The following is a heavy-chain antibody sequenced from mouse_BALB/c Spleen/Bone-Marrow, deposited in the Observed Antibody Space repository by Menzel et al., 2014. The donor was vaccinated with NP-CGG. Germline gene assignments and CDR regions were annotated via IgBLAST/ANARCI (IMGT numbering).Heavy chain of an antibody. D-gene: IGHD2-4*01. V-gene: IGHV1-80*01. CDR1: GYAFSSYW. CDR2: IYPGDGDT. Sequence: QVQLQQSGAELVRPGSSVKISCKGSGYAFSSYWMNWVKQRPGQGLEWIGQIYPGDGDTNNNRKFKGKATLTADKSSTTVYMQLSSLTSEDSAVYFCARSSDYDPLSYWGQGTLVTVSA. J-gene: IGHJ3*01. CDR3: ARSSDYDPLSY.